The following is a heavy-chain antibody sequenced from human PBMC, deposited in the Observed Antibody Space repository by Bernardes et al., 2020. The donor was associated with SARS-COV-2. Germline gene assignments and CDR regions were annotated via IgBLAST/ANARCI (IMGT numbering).Heavy chain of an antibody. CDR3: ARGLISDCSGGRCYPDYGDYFDY. V-gene: IGHV1-18*01. Sequence: ASVKVSCKTSGYTFTAYVIIWVRQAPGQGLESMGWISAYNGYTNYAQKFQGRVTMTTDTSTSTAYMELRSLRSDDTAVYYCARGLISDCSGGRCYPDYGDYFDYWGQGTLVTVSS. CDR1: GYTFTAYV. D-gene: IGHD2-15*01. J-gene: IGHJ4*02. CDR2: ISAYNGYT.